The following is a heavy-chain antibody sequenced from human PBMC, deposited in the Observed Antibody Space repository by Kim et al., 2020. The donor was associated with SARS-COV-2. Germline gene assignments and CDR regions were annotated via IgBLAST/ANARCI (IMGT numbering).Heavy chain of an antibody. V-gene: IGHV5-51*01. D-gene: IGHD1-26*01. Sequence: GESLKISCKASEYTFNNYWIGWVRQMPGKGLQWLGIIYPGDSDTNYNLSVQGQVTISADWSLTTAYLLWSSLKASDTAIYCCARDSSGTFSPYYFDYLGQ. CDR2: IYPGDSDT. CDR1: EYTFNNYW. CDR3: ARDSSGTFSPYYFDY. J-gene: IGHJ4*02.